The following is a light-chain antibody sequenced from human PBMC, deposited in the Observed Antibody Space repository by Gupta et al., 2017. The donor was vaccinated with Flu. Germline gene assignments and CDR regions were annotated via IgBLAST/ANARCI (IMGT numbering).Light chain of an antibody. CDR3: QQGYRTPYT. Sequence: DTQMXQSPSSLSASVGDRVTISCRASQSIRTFLNWYQQKSGEAPNLLIYEASTLQSGVPSRFSGSGSGTDFTLTIASLQPEDFATYFCQQGYRTPYTFGQGTTLEIK. CDR2: EAS. V-gene: IGKV1-39*01. CDR1: QSIRTF. J-gene: IGKJ2*01.